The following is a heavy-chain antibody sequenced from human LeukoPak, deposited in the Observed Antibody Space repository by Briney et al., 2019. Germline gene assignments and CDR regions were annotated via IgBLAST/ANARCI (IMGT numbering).Heavy chain of an antibody. CDR1: GGSISSFY. Sequence: SETLSLTCTVSGGSISSFYWNWIRQPAGKGLEWIGRIYSSGGTNYNPSLKSRVTMSVDTSKNQFSLKLSSVTAADTAVYYCASGGATVTRYFDYWGQGTLVTVSS. J-gene: IGHJ4*02. CDR2: IYSSGGT. V-gene: IGHV4-4*07. CDR3: ASGGATVTRYFDY. D-gene: IGHD4-17*01.